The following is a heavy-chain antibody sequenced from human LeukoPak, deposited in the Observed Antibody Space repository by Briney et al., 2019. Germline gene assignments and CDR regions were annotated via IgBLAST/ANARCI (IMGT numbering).Heavy chain of an antibody. CDR3: ARALYYYDSIWFDP. J-gene: IGHJ5*02. CDR1: GYTFTSYA. Sequence: ASVKVSCKASGYTFTSYAMHWVRQAPGQRLEWMGWISAYNGNTNYAQKLQGRVTMTTDTSTSTAYMELRSLRSDDTAVYYCARALYYYDSIWFDPWGQGTLVTVSS. D-gene: IGHD3-22*01. V-gene: IGHV1-18*01. CDR2: ISAYNGNT.